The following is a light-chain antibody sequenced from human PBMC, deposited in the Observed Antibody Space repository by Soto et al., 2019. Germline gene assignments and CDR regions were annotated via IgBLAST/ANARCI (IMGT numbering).Light chain of an antibody. CDR1: SSNVGGYKY. CDR3: SSYAGSNIDYV. Sequence: QSVLTQPPSASRSPGQSVTISCTGNSSNVGGYKYVSWYQQHPGKVPKLMIYEVSKRPSGVPDRFSGSKSGNTASLTVSGLQAEDEADYYCSSYAGSNIDYVFGTGTKVTVL. V-gene: IGLV2-8*01. CDR2: EVS. J-gene: IGLJ1*01.